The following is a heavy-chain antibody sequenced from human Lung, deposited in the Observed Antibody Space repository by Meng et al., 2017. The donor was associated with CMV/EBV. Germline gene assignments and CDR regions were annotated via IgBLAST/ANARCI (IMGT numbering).Heavy chain of an antibody. CDR1: GFTFNSYA. J-gene: IGHJ4*02. D-gene: IGHD1-1*01. CDR2: ISETSSYI. CDR3: VRDWKYS. Sequence: GESXKISCAASGFTFNSYAMNWVRQAPGKGLEWVSYISETSSYICYADSVKGRFTISRDNANKSLYLQMNSLRAEDTTLYYCVRDWKYSWGQGTLVTVSS. V-gene: IGHV3-21*01.